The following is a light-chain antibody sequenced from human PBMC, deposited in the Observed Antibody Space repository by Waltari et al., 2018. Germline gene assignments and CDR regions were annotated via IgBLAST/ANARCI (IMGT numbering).Light chain of an antibody. CDR2: GAS. Sequence: EIVLTQSPGTLSLSPGERATLSCRASQSVGRSLAWYQQKPGTAPRPLSYGASSRATGVPDRFSGSGSGTDFSLTISRLEPEDFAVYYCQHYVRLPVTFGQGTKVEIK. V-gene: IGKV3-20*01. J-gene: IGKJ1*01. CDR3: QHYVRLPVT. CDR1: QSVGRS.